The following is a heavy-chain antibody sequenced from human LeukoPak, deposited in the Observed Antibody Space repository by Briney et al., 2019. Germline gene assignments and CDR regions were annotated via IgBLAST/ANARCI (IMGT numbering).Heavy chain of an antibody. V-gene: IGHV4-39*02. CDR2: IYYSGST. CDR3: AREPVAGTYFDY. Sequence: SETLSLTCTVSGGSVNTTTYYWGWIRQPPGKGLEWIGSIYYSGSTYYKSSLKSRVTISVDTSKNHFSLKLSSVSAADTAVYYCAREPVAGTYFDYWGQGTLVTVSS. J-gene: IGHJ4*02. CDR1: GGSVNTTTYY. D-gene: IGHD6-19*01.